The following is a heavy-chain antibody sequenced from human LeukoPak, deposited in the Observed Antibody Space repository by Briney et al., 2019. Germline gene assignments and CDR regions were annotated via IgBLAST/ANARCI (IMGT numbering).Heavy chain of an antibody. CDR2: ISPNSGGT. V-gene: IGHV1-2*02. CDR1: GYTLTELS. D-gene: IGHD2-2*02. J-gene: IGHJ4*02. Sequence: ASVKVSCKVSGYTLTELSMHWVRQAPGQGLEWMGWISPNSGGTNYAQKFQGRVTMTRDTSISTAYMELSRLRSDDTAVYYCARDRSGSGRYTYFDYWGQGTLVTVSS. CDR3: ARDRSGSGRYTYFDY.